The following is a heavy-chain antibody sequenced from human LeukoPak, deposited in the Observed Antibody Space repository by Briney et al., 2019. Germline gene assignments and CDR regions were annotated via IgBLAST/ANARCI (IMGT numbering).Heavy chain of an antibody. J-gene: IGHJ4*02. V-gene: IGHV3-30-3*01. CDR1: GFTFSSYA. CDR2: ISYDGSNK. D-gene: IGHD6-19*01. CDR3: AREEQWLVWRGFDY. Sequence: GSLRLSCAASGFTFSSYAMHWVRQAPGKGLEWVAVISYDGSNKYYADSVKGRFTISRDNSKNTLYLQMNSLRAEDTAVYYCAREEQWLVWRGFDYWGQGTLVTVSS.